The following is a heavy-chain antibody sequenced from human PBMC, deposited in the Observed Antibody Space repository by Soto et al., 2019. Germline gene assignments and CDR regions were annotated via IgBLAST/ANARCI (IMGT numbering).Heavy chain of an antibody. D-gene: IGHD6-13*01. J-gene: IGHJ3*02. CDR2: ISSSGSTI. CDR3: ARKQQLHDAFDI. Sequence: PGGSLRLSCAASGFTFSDYYMRWIRQAPGKGLEWVSYISSSGSTIYYADSVKGRFTISRDNTKNSLYLQMNSLRAEDAAVYYCARKQQLHDAFDIWGQGTMVTVSS. CDR1: GFTFSDYY. V-gene: IGHV3-11*01.